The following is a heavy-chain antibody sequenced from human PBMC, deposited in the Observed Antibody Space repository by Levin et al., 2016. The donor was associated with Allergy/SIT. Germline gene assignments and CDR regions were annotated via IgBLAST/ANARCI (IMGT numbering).Heavy chain of an antibody. CDR2: INSDGSST. D-gene: IGHD3-3*01. J-gene: IGHJ3*02. V-gene: IGHV3-74*01. CDR3: AIFGVADAFDI. Sequence: WIRQPPGKGLVWVSRINSDGSSTSYADSVKGRFTISRDNAKNTLYLQMNSLRAEDTAVYYCAIFGVADAFDIWGQGTMVTVSS.